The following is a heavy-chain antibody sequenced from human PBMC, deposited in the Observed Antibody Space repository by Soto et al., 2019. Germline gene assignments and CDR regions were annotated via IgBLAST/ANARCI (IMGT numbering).Heavy chain of an antibody. CDR2: ISYDGSNK. V-gene: IGHV3-30-3*01. D-gene: IGHD6-6*01. J-gene: IGHJ5*02. Sequence: QVQLVESGGGVVQPGRSLRLSCAASGFTFSSYAMHWVRQAPGKGLEWVAVISYDGSNKYYADSVKGRFTISRDNSKNVLYLQMNSLSAEDTAVYYCARDRGIAARPLGWFDPWGQGTLVTVSS. CDR3: ARDRGIAARPLGWFDP. CDR1: GFTFSSYA.